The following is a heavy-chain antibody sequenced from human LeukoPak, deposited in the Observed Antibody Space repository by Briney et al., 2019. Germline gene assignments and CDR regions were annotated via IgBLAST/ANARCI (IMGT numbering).Heavy chain of an antibody. V-gene: IGHV1-2*02. J-gene: IGHJ4*02. Sequence: GASVKVSCKASGYTFTGYYMHWVRQAPGQGLEWMGWINPNSGGTNYAQKFQGRVTMTRDTSISTGYMELSRLRSDDTAVYYCARVKDFWSGYPFHYWGQGTLVTVSS. CDR2: INPNSGGT. D-gene: IGHD3-3*01. CDR1: GYTFTGYY. CDR3: ARVKDFWSGYPFHY.